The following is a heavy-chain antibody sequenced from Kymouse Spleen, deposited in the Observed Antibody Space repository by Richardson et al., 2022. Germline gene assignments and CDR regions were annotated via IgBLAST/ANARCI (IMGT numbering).Heavy chain of an antibody. CDR1: GFTFSSYG. J-gene: IGHJ6*02. CDR2: IWYDGSNK. D-gene: IGHD3-10*01. Sequence: QVQLVESGGGVVQPGRSLRLSCAASGFTFSSYGMHWVRQAPGKGLEWVAVIWYDGSNKYYADSVKGRFTISRDNSKNTLYLQMNSLRAEDTAVYYCARDPSRYYYGSGSYPYYYYYGMDVWGQGTTVTVSS. CDR3: ARDPSRYYYGSGSYPYYYYYGMDV. V-gene: IGHV3-33*01.